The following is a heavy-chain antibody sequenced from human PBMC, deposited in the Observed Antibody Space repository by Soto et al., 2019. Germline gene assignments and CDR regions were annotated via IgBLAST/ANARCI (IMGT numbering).Heavy chain of an antibody. CDR2: INHSGST. J-gene: IGHJ6*02. Sequence: SETLSLTCAVYGGSFSGYYWSWIRQPPGKGLEWIGEINHSGSTNYNPSLKSRVTISVDTSKNQFSLKLSSVTAADTAVYYCARGGIAARFSHPSLYYYCYYGMEVWGQGTTVTVSS. V-gene: IGHV4-34*01. D-gene: IGHD6-6*01. CDR1: GGSFSGYY. CDR3: ARGGIAARFSHPSLYYYCYYGMEV.